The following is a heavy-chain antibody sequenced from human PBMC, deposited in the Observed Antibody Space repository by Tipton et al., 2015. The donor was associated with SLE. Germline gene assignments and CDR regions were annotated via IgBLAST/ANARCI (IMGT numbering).Heavy chain of an antibody. D-gene: IGHD1-14*01. Sequence: SLRLSCAASGFIFSDYSMNWVRQAPGKGLVWVSRINSDGSSTSYADSVKGRFTISRDNAKNTLYLQMNSLRAEDTDVYYCAREPPGGDYWGQGTLVTVSS. CDR1: GFIFSDYS. J-gene: IGHJ4*02. V-gene: IGHV3-74*01. CDR2: INSDGSST. CDR3: AREPPGGDY.